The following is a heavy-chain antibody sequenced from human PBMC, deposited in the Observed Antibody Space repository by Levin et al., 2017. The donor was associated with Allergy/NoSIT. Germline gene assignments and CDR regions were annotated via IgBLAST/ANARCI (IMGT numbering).Heavy chain of an antibody. D-gene: IGHD1-14*01. Sequence: GGSLRLSCAASGFTFSSYAMHWVRQAPGKGLEWVAVISYDGSNKYYADSVKGRFTISRDNSKNTLYLQMNSLRAEDTAVYYCARGTGPYYYYYMDVWGKGTTVTVSS. CDR1: GFTFSSYA. V-gene: IGHV3-30-3*01. CDR3: ARGTGPYYYYYMDV. J-gene: IGHJ6*03. CDR2: ISYDGSNK.